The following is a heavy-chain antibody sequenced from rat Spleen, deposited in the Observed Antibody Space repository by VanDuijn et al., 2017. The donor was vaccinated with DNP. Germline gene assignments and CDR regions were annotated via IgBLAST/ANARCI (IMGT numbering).Heavy chain of an antibody. CDR3: ARREYDGYYPFAY. J-gene: IGHJ3*01. Sequence: EVQLVESGGGLVQPGRSLKLFCAASGFTFSDYYMAWVRQAPTKDLEWVAYIRYDGGGTKYADSVKGRFTISRDNAKNTLYLQMNSLRSEDTATYYCARREYDGYYPFAYWGQGTLVTVSS. D-gene: IGHD1-12*03. CDR2: IRYDGGGT. V-gene: IGHV5-22*01. CDR1: GFTFSDYY.